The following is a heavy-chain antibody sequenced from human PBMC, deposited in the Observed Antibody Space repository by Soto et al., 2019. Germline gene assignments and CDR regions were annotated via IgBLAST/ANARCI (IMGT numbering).Heavy chain of an antibody. CDR2: IIPIFGTA. CDR3: ARGGITMLRGKSFDP. J-gene: IGHJ5*02. Sequence: GASVKVSCKASGGTFSSYAISWVRQAPGQGLEWMGGIIPIFGTANYAQKFQGRVTITADKSTSTAYMELSSLRSEDTAVYYCARGGITMLRGKSFDPSGQGTLVTVST. CDR1: GGTFSSYA. V-gene: IGHV1-69*06. D-gene: IGHD3-10*01.